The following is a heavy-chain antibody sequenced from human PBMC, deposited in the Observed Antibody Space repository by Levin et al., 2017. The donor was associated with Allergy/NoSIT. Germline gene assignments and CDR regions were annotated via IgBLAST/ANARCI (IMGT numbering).Heavy chain of an antibody. D-gene: IGHD6-13*01. V-gene: IGHV3-9*01. CDR2: ISWNSGSI. Sequence: GGSLRLSCAASGFTFDDYAMHWVRQAPGKGLEWVSGISWNSGSIGYADSVKGRFTISRDNAKNSLYLQMNSLRAEDTALYYCAKDLIAAAGHWWGLGMDVWGQGTTVTVPS. CDR1: GFTFDDYA. CDR3: AKDLIAAAGHWWGLGMDV. J-gene: IGHJ6*02.